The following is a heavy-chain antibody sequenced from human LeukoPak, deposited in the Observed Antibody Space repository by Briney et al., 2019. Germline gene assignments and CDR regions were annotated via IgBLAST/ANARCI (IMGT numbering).Heavy chain of an antibody. D-gene: IGHD1-26*01. Sequence: PRGSLRLSCAASGFTLSSYSMNWVRHAPGEGLEWDSSISSSSSYIYYADSVKGRFTISRDNAKNSLYLQMNSLRAEDTAVYYCARITRGVGAHPGVSDALDIWGQGTMVTVSS. J-gene: IGHJ3*02. CDR2: ISSSSSYI. CDR3: ARITRGVGAHPGVSDALDI. CDR1: GFTLSSYS. V-gene: IGHV3-21*01.